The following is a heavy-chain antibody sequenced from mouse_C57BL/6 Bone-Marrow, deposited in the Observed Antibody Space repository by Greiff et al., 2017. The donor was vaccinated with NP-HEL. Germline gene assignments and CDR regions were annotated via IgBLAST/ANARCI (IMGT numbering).Heavy chain of an antibody. CDR1: GYTFTSYW. CDR3: ARRVLTLYAMDY. V-gene: IGHV1-55*01. J-gene: IGHJ4*01. CDR2: IYPGSGST. Sequence: QVQLKQPGAELVKPGASVKMSCKASGYTFTSYWITWVKQRPGQGLEWIGDIYPGSGSTNYNEKFKSKATLTVDTSSSTAYMQLSSLTSEDSAVYYCARRVLTLYAMDYWGQGTSVTVSS. D-gene: IGHD2-14*01.